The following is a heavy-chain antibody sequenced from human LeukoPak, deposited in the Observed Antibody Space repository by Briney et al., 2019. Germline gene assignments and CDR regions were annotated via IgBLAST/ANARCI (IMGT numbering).Heavy chain of an antibody. J-gene: IGHJ4*02. V-gene: IGHV4-61*02. Sequence: SETLSLTCTVSGGSISSGSYYWSWIRQPAGKGLEWIGRIYTSGSTNYNPSLKSRVTISVDTSKNQFSLKLSSVTAADTAVYYCARACREVGECFDYWGQGTLVTVSS. D-gene: IGHD4-17*01. CDR1: GGSISSGSYY. CDR2: IYTSGST. CDR3: ARACREVGECFDY.